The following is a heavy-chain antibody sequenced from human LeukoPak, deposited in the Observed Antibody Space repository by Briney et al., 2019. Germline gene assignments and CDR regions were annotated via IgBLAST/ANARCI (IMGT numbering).Heavy chain of an antibody. V-gene: IGHV1-2*02. J-gene: IGHJ6*03. CDR1: GYTFTGYY. CDR3: ARDPGLYCTIGVCSESNYYYMDV. Sequence: ASVKVSCKASGYTFTGYYMHWVRQAPGQGLEWMGWINPNSGGTNYAQKFQGRVTMTRDTSISTAYMELSRLRSDDTAVYYCARDPGLYCTIGVCSESNYYYMDVWGKGTTVTVSS. CDR2: INPNSGGT. D-gene: IGHD2-8*01.